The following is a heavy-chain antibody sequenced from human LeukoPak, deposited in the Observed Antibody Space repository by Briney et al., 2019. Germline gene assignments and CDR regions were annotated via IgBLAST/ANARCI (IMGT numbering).Heavy chain of an antibody. V-gene: IGHV4-59*01. CDR3: AAYYDSSGTMGSIDY. J-gene: IGHJ4*02. CDR1: GGSTSSYY. D-gene: IGHD3-22*01. Sequence: KPSETLSLTCTVSGGSTSSYYWSWIRQPPGKGLEWIGYIYYSGSTNYNPSLKSRVTISVDTSKNQFSLKLSSVTAADTAVYYCAAYYDSSGTMGSIDYWGQGTLVTVSS. CDR2: IYYSGST.